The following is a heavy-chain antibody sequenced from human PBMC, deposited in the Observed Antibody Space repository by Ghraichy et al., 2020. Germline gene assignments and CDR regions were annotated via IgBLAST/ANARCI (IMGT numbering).Heavy chain of an antibody. CDR1: GFTFSTYT. Sequence: ETLRLSCAASGFTFSTYTMNWVRQAPGKGLEWVSSISSTSNYIYYADSVKGRFTISRDNAKNSLYLQMNSLRAGDTAVYYCARDGYSTGWYGRPTPYYFDHWGQGSLVTVSS. J-gene: IGHJ4*02. D-gene: IGHD6-19*01. V-gene: IGHV3-21*01. CDR2: ISSTSNYI. CDR3: ARDGYSTGWYGRPTPYYFDH.